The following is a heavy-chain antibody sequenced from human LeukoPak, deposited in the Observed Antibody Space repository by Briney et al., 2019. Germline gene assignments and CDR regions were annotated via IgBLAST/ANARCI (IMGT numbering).Heavy chain of an antibody. V-gene: IGHV4-59*01. CDR1: GGSFSGYY. J-gene: IGHJ4*02. Sequence: ASETLSLTCAVYGGSFSGYYWSWIRQPPGKGLEWIGYIYYSGSTNYNPSLNSRVTISVDMSKNQFSLKLSSVTAADTAVYYCARAPYFDFWTGYYFDYWGLGTLVTVSS. CDR2: IYYSGST. D-gene: IGHD3-3*01. CDR3: ARAPYFDFWTGYYFDY.